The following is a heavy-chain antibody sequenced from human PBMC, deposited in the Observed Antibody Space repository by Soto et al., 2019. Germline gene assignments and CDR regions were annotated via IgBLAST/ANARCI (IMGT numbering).Heavy chain of an antibody. D-gene: IGHD6-19*01. CDR3: AREPESSGWYRSDAFDI. Sequence: QVQLQESGPGLVKPSQTLSLTCTVSGGSISSGGYYWSWIRQHPGKGLEWIGYIYYSGSTYYNPSLMSRVTISVDTSKNQFSLKLSSVTAADTAVYYCAREPESSGWYRSDAFDIWGQGTMVTVSS. J-gene: IGHJ3*02. V-gene: IGHV4-31*03. CDR2: IYYSGST. CDR1: GGSISSGGYY.